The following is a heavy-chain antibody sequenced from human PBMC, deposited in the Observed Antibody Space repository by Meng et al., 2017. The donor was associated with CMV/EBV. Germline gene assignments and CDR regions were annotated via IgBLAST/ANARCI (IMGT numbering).Heavy chain of an antibody. CDR3: ASPPPRESGSYPWCLDY. V-gene: IGHV1-2*02. Sequence: QVQLVESGGEVKKPGALVKVSCKASGHTFADYYINWGRQAPGQGLEWMGWINPNSGGTNYAQKFQGRVTMTRDTTDSIVYMEVTNLRSDDTAVYYCASPPPRESGSYPWCLDYWGRGTLVTVSS. D-gene: IGHD6-13*01. CDR2: INPNSGGT. J-gene: IGHJ4*02. CDR1: GHTFADYY.